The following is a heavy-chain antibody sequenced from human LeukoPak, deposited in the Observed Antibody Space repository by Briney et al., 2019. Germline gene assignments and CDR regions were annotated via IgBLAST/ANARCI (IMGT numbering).Heavy chain of an antibody. CDR1: GFTVSSYW. CDR2: IKQDGSEK. J-gene: IGHJ3*02. D-gene: IGHD4-17*01. Sequence: GGSLRLSCAASGFTVSSYWMSWVRQAPGKGLEWVANIKQDGSEKYYVDSVKGRFTISRDNAKNSLYLQMNSLRAEDTAVYYCARERYGDYLGDAFDIWGQGTMVTVSS. V-gene: IGHV3-7*03. CDR3: ARERYGDYLGDAFDI.